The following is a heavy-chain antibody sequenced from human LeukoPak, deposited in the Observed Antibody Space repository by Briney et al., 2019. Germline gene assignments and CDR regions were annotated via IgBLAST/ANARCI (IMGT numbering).Heavy chain of an antibody. J-gene: IGHJ4*02. CDR1: GFTFSSYA. V-gene: IGHV3-23*01. D-gene: IGHD1-26*01. Sequence: GGSLRLSCAASGFTFSSYAMSWVRQAPGKGLEWVSAISGSGGSTYYADSVKGRFTISRDNAKNSLYLQMNSLRVEDTALYYCARAKVGASNYWGQGTLVTVSS. CDR2: ISGSGGST. CDR3: ARAKVGASNY.